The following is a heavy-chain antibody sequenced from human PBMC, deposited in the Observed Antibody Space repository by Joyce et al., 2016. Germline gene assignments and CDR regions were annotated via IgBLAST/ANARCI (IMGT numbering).Heavy chain of an antibody. CDR1: GGTFGSFS. D-gene: IGHD2-21*01. CDR3: ARDGRIHGAGDCFAM. J-gene: IGHJ3*02. CDR2: IIPLIGIA. Sequence: QVQLVQSGTEVKPPGSSVKVSCKASGGTFGSFSVSWGRQAPGHGLEWMGRIIPLIGIADYSLKFQDRVRITADKSTDTAYMELSGLKSEDTAVYFCARDGRIHGAGDCFAMWGQGTMVTVSS. V-gene: IGHV1-69*08.